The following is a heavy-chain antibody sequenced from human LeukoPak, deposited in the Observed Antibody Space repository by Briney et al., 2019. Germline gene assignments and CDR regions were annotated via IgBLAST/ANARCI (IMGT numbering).Heavy chain of an antibody. V-gene: IGHV1-18*01. D-gene: IGHD6-19*01. J-gene: IGHJ4*02. CDR2: ISTYNGNT. CDR3: ARSQWRQTRAFDY. Sequence: GASVKVSCKASGYTFTGYGISWVRQAPGQGLEWMGWISTYNGNTNCAQNLQGRVTMTTDTTTTTAYMELRSLRSDDTAVYYCARSQWRQTRAFDYWGQGALVTVSS. CDR1: GYTFTGYG.